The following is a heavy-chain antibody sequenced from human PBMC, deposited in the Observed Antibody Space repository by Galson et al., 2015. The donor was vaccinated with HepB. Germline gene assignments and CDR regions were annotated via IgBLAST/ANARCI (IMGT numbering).Heavy chain of an antibody. CDR1: GFALSTYA. CDR2: LSYDGDYK. D-gene: IGHD4-11*01. V-gene: IGHV3-30-3*01. CDR3: VRDEGHSRLRNYSQH. Sequence: SLRLSCAASGFALSTYAMHWVRQAPGKGLEWVALLSYDGDYKYYADSVKGRLTISRDISKNTLYLQMNGLRVDDTAVYYCVRDEGHSRLRNYSQHWGQGTLVRVCS. J-gene: IGHJ1*01.